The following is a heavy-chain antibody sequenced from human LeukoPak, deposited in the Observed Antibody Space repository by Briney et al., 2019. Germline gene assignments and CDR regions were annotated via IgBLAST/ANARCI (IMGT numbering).Heavy chain of an antibody. J-gene: IGHJ2*01. V-gene: IGHV4-38-2*02. CDR2: IYHSGST. CDR3: ATDGNFDL. CDR1: GYSISSGYY. D-gene: IGHD1-26*01. Sequence: SETLSLTCTVSGYSISSGYYWGWIRPPPGKGLEWIGSIYHSGSTYYNPSLKSRVTISVDTSKNQFSLKLSSVTAADTAVYYCATDGNFDLWGRGTLVTVSS.